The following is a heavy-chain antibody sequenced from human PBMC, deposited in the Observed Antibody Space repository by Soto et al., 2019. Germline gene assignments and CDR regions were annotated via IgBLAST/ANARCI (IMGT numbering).Heavy chain of an antibody. V-gene: IGHV3-48*01. D-gene: IGHD4-17*01. Sequence: GGSLRLSCVASGFTFSNFAMAWVRQAPGEGQGLRSGKGLEWVSYISSSSSTIYYADSVKGRFTISRDNAKNSLYLQMNSLRAEDTAVNYCARDVEAFYDYGDLFDYWGQGTLVTVSS. CDR2: ISSSSSTI. CDR3: ARDVEAFYDYGDLFDY. CDR1: GFTFSNFA. J-gene: IGHJ4*02.